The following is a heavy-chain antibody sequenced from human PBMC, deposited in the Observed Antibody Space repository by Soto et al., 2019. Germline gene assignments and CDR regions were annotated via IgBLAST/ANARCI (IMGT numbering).Heavy chain of an antibody. Sequence: QVQLVESGGGLVKPGGSLRLSCVASGFTFSDYFMSWIRQAPGKGLEWLSYMSTDGTIIHSADSVKGRFAISRDNAKNSLFLQMNTLRAEDTAVYYCARGRTQTLYYFDYWGRGTLVTVSS. V-gene: IGHV3-11*01. CDR2: MSTDGTII. J-gene: IGHJ4*02. CDR3: ARGRTQTLYYFDY. CDR1: GFTFSDYF.